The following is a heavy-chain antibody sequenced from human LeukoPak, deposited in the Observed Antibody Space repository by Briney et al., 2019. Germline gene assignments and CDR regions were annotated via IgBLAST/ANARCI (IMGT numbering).Heavy chain of an antibody. Sequence: SETLSLTCTVSGGSISSGGYYWSWIRQPPGKGLEWIGYIYHSGSTYYNPSLKSRVTISVDRSKNQFSLKLSSVTAADTAVYYCARAEGVVPAASGRFDPWGQGTLVTVSS. J-gene: IGHJ5*02. CDR3: ARAEGVVPAASGRFDP. CDR1: GGSISSGGYY. D-gene: IGHD2-2*01. V-gene: IGHV4-30-2*01. CDR2: IYHSGST.